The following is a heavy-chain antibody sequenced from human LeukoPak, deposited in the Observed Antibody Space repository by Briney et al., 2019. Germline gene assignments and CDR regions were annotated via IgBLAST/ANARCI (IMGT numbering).Heavy chain of an antibody. CDR1: GYSFTSYW. CDR2: IYPGDSDT. D-gene: IGHD3-10*01. J-gene: IGHJ6*03. CDR3: ARPGSAQPDYYYYYMDV. Sequence: GESLKISCKGSGYSFTSYWIGWVRQMPGKGLEWMGIIYPGDSDTRYSPSFQGQVTISADKSISTAYLQWSSLKASDTAMYYCARPGSAQPDYYYYYMDVWGKGTTVTVSS. V-gene: IGHV5-51*01.